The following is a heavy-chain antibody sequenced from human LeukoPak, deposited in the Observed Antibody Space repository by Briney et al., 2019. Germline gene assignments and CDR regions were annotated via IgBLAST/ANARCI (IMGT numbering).Heavy chain of an antibody. CDR2: IYYSGTT. CDR1: GGSISSYY. CDR3: ARDNSGYCSGGSCYHFDY. V-gene: IGHV4-59*01. D-gene: IGHD2-15*01. Sequence: SETLSLTCTVPGGSISSYYWSWIRQPPGKALEWIGYIYYSGTTNYNPSLKSRVTISADTSKNQFSLKLSSVTAADTAVYYCARDNSGYCSGGSCYHFDYWGQGTLVTVSS. J-gene: IGHJ4*02.